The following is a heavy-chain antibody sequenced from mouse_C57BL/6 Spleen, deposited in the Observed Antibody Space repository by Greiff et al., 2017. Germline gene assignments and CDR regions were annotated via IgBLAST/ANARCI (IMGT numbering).Heavy chain of an antibody. CDR3: AGSSLYYDGDCDDYLDY. Sequence: EVQLQQSGPELVKPGASVKISCKASGYTFTNYYINWVKQSPGQSLEWIGDINPDNGGTSYNEKFKGKATLTVDTSSSTAYMELRSLTSEDSAVYDCAGSSLYYDGDCDDYLDYWGQGTTLTVSS. CDR1: GYTFTNYY. V-gene: IGHV1-26*01. CDR2: INPDNGGT. D-gene: IGHD2-4*01. J-gene: IGHJ2*01.